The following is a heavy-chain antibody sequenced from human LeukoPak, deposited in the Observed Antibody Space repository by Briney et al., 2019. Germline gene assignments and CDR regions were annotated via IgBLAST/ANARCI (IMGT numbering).Heavy chain of an antibody. CDR1: GYSISSGYY. V-gene: IGHV4-38-2*02. Sequence: SETLSLTCTVSGYSISSGYYWGWIRQPPGKGLEWIGSIYHSGSTYYNPSLKSRVTISVDTSKNQFSLKLSSVTAADTAVYYCASTRYYYDSSGRSDYWGQGTLVTVSS. J-gene: IGHJ4*02. D-gene: IGHD3-22*01. CDR2: IYHSGST. CDR3: ASTRYYYDSSGRSDY.